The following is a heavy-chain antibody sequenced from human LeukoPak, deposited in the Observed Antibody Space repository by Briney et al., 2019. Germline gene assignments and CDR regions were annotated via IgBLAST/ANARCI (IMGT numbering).Heavy chain of an antibody. V-gene: IGHV1-3*01. CDR2: INAGNGNT. CDR1: GYTFTSYA. D-gene: IGHD3-22*01. J-gene: IGHJ4*02. CDR3: ARVPRPYDSSGYVYN. Sequence: ASVKVSCKASGYTFTSYAMHWVRQAPGQRLEWMGWINAGNGNTKYSQKFQGRVTITRDTSASTAYMELSSLRSEDTVVYYCARVPRPYDSSGYVYNWGQGTLVTVSS.